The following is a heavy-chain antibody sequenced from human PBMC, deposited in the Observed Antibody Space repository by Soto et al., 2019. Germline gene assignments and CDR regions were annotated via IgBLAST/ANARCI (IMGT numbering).Heavy chain of an antibody. CDR1: GYSFTSYW. CDR3: ARIYQPSRGYSYGPRG. Sequence: ESLKISCKGSGYSFTSYWISWVRQMPGKGLEWMGRIDPSDSYTNYSPSFQGHVTISADKSISTAYLQWSSLKASDTAMYYCARIYQPSRGYSYGPRGWGQRTLVTVSS. CDR2: IDPSDSYT. J-gene: IGHJ4*02. D-gene: IGHD5-18*01. V-gene: IGHV5-10-1*01.